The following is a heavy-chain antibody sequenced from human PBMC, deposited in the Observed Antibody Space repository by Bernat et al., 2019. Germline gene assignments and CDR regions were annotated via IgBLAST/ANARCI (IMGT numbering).Heavy chain of an antibody. D-gene: IGHD5-18*01. J-gene: IGHJ4*02. CDR3: ARVKYSYGD. CDR2: ISYDGSNK. CDR1: GFTFSSYA. Sequence: VQLVESGGGVVQPGRSLRLSCAASGFTFSSYAMHWVRQAPGKGLEWVAVISYDGSNKYYADSVKGRFTISRDNSKNTLYLQMNSLRAEDTAVYYCARVKYSYGDWGQGTLVTVSS. V-gene: IGHV3-30-3*01.